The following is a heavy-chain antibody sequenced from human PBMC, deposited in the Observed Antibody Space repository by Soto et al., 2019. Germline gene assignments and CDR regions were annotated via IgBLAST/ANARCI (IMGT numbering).Heavy chain of an antibody. CDR2: ISYDGSNK. CDR3: AREGVLELRLLGWFDP. D-gene: IGHD1-7*01. CDR1: GFTFSSYA. Sequence: PGGSLRLSCAASGFTFSSYAMHWVRQAPGKGLEWVAVISYDGSNKYYADSVKGRFTISRDNSKNTLYLQMNSLRAEDTAVYYCAREGVLELRLLGWFDPWGQGTLVTVSS. V-gene: IGHV3-30-3*01. J-gene: IGHJ5*02.